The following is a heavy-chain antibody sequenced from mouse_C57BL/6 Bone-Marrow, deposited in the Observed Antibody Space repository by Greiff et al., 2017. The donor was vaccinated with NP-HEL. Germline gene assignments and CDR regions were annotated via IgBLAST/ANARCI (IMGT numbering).Heavy chain of an antibody. CDR1: GYTFTDYY. CDR3: ARTPNYYGSTYYAMDY. D-gene: IGHD1-1*01. V-gene: IGHV1-26*01. Sequence: VQLQQSGPELVKPGASVKISCKASGYTFTDYYMNWVKQSHGKSLEWIGDINPNNGGTSYNQKFKGKATLTVDKSSSTAYMELRSLTSEDSAVYYYARTPNYYGSTYYAMDYWGQGTSVTVSS. J-gene: IGHJ4*01. CDR2: INPNNGGT.